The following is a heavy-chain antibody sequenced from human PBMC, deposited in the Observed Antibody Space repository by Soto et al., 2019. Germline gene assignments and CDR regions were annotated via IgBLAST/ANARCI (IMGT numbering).Heavy chain of an antibody. D-gene: IGHD3-16*02. CDR1: GFTFSSNT. V-gene: IGHV3-21*01. CDR2: ISSSSSYI. J-gene: IGHJ4*02. Sequence: GGSLRLSCAASGFTFSSNTMSWVRQAPGKGLEWVSSISSSSSYIYYADSVKGRFTISRDNAKNSLYLQMNSLRADDTAVYYYARERAYDYIWGSYRPLDYWGQGTLVTVSS. CDR3: ARERAYDYIWGSYRPLDY.